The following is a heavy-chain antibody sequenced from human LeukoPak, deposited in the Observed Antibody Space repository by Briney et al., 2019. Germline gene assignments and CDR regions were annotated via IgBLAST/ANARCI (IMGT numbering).Heavy chain of an antibody. V-gene: IGHV3-23*01. CDR2: ISGSGGST. CDR1: GFTFSSYA. CDR3: ARALGIAARFPIDY. J-gene: IGHJ4*02. D-gene: IGHD6-6*01. Sequence: PGGSLRLSCAASGFTFSSYAMSWVRQAPGKGLEWVSAISGSGGSTYYADSVKGRFIISRDNSKNTLYLQMNSLRAEDTAVYYCARALGIAARFPIDYWGQGTLVTVSS.